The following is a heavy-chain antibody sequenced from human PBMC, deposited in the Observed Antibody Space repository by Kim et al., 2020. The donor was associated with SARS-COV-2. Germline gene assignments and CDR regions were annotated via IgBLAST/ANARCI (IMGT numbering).Heavy chain of an antibody. CDR2: IYPGDSDT. Sequence: GESLKISCKGSGYSFTSYWIGWVRQMPGKGLEWMGIIYPGDSDTRYSPSFQGQVTISADKSISTAYLQWSSLKASDTAMYYCARHFAPPRWLQFSRRYYYYYGMDVWGQGTTVTVSS. V-gene: IGHV5-51*01. J-gene: IGHJ6*02. CDR3: ARHFAPPRWLQFSRRYYYYYGMDV. D-gene: IGHD5-12*01. CDR1: GYSFTSYW.